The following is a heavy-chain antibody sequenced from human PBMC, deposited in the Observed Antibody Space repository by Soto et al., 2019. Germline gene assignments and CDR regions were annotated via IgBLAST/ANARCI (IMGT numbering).Heavy chain of an antibody. J-gene: IGHJ6*02. V-gene: IGHV1-69*13. D-gene: IGHD3-16*01. Sequence: GASVKVSCKASGGTFSSYAISWVRQAPGQGLEWMGGIIPIFGTANYAQKFQGRVTITADESTSTAYMELSSLRSEDTAVYYCARGGGHYYYYYGMDVWGQGTTVTVSS. CDR2: IIPIFGTA. CDR3: ARGGGHYYYYYGMDV. CDR1: GGTFSSYA.